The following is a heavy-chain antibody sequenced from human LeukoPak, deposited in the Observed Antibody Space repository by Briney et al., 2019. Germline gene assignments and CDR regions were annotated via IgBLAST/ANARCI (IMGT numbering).Heavy chain of an antibody. Sequence: SETLSLTCAVSGGSISSSNWWSWVRQPPGKGLEWIGEIYHSGSTNYNPSLKSRVTISVDKSKSQFSLKLSSVTAADTAVYYCARAIYDVVVPADIDYWGQGTLVTVSS. CDR1: GGSISSSNW. J-gene: IGHJ4*02. CDR3: ARAIYDVVVPADIDY. D-gene: IGHD2-2*01. CDR2: IYHSGST. V-gene: IGHV4-4*02.